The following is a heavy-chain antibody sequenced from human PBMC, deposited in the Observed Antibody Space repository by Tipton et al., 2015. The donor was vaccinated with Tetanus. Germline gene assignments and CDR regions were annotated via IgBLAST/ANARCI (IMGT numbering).Heavy chain of an antibody. CDR2: IYFNGST. J-gene: IGHJ3*02. V-gene: IGHV4-59*08. D-gene: IGHD3-22*01. CDR3: ARLSSSANDAHAFDI. CDR1: GGSISSYY. Sequence: TLSLTCTVSGGSISSYYWSWIRQPPGKGLEWIGYIYFNGSTNYNPSLKSRVTISVDRSKNQFSLKVSSVTAADTAVYYCARLSSSANDAHAFDIWGQGTMVTVSS.